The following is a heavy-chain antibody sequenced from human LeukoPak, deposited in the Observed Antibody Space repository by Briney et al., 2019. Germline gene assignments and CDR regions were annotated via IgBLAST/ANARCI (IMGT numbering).Heavy chain of an antibody. CDR2: ISDSGRTV. D-gene: IGHD6-19*01. J-gene: IGHJ5*02. Sequence: QPGGSLRLSCAASGFTFSTYIVNWVRQAPGKGLEWVSYISDSGRTVYNADSVKGRFTISRDSAKNSLYLRMNSLRAEDTAVYYCVRDHSGWSLDPWGQGTLVTVSS. CDR1: GFTFSTYI. V-gene: IGHV3-48*04. CDR3: VRDHSGWSLDP.